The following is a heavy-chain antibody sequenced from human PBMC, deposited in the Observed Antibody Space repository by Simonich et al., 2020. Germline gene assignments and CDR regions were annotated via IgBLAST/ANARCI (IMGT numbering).Heavy chain of an antibody. J-gene: IGHJ3*02. CDR2: INHIEST. CDR1: GGSFSGYY. Sequence: QVQLQQWGAGLLKPSETLSLTCAVYGGSFSGYYWSWIRQPPGKGLEWIGEINHIESTNYNPSLKGRVTISVDTSKNQFSLKLSSVTAADTAVYYCARPLGIVWAFDIWGQGTMVTVSS. D-gene: IGHD3-16*01. CDR3: ARPLGIVWAFDI. V-gene: IGHV4-34*01.